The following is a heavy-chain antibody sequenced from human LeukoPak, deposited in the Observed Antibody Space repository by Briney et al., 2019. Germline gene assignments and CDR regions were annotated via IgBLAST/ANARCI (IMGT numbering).Heavy chain of an antibody. D-gene: IGHD2-8*02. CDR2: IYPGDSDT. J-gene: IGHJ4*02. V-gene: IGHV5-51*01. Sequence: GESLNISCKVSGYTSSSSWIGWVRQMSGTGLEWMGIIYPGDSDTRDSPSFQGHVTISADKSISTAYLQWSSLKAPDTALYYCVRSTGGTGPVAYWGQGTLFTASS. CDR3: VRSTGGTGPVAY. CDR1: GYTSSSSW.